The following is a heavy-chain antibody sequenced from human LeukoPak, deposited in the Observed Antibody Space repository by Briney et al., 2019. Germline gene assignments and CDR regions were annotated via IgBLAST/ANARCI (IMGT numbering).Heavy chain of an antibody. CDR1: GFTFSSYS. CDR3: ASLLYVDGQIDS. D-gene: IGHD4-17*01. Sequence: GGSLRLSCAASGFTFSSYSMNWVRQAPGKGLEWVSSISSSSTYIYYADSVKGRFTISRDNAKNSLYLHMNSLRAEDTAVYYCASLLYVDGQIDSWGQGTLVTVSS. J-gene: IGHJ4*02. CDR2: ISSSSTYI. V-gene: IGHV3-21*01.